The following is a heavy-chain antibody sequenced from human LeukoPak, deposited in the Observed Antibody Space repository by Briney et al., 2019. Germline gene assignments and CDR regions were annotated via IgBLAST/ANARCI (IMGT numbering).Heavy chain of an antibody. CDR1: GFTFSSYA. V-gene: IGHV3-23*01. D-gene: IGHD3-10*01. CDR2: ISGSGGST. J-gene: IGHJ6*03. CDR3: ARDSGITMVRDYYYYMDV. Sequence: GGSLRLSCAASGFTFSSYAMSWVRQAPGKGLEWVSAISGSGGSTYYADSVKGRFTISRDNSKNTLYLQMNSLRAEDTAVYYCARDSGITMVRDYYYYMDVWGKGTTVTVSS.